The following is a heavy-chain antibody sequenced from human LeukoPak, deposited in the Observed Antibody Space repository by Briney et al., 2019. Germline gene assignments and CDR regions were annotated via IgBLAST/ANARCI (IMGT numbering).Heavy chain of an antibody. CDR2: INPNSGGT. Sequence: ASVKVSCKASGYTFTGYYMHWVRQAPGQGLEWMGWINPNSGGTNYAQKFQGRVTITRDTSISTAYMELSRLRSDDTAVYYCARGAPRYDFWSGYYTEVDYWGQGTLVTVSS. D-gene: IGHD3-3*01. V-gene: IGHV1-2*02. CDR3: ARGAPRYDFWSGYYTEVDY. J-gene: IGHJ4*02. CDR1: GYTFTGYY.